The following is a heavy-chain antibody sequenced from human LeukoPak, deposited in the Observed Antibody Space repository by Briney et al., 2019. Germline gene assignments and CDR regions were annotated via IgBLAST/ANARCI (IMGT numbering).Heavy chain of an antibody. V-gene: IGHV5-51*01. CDR2: IYPGDSDT. D-gene: IGHD1-26*01. J-gene: IGHJ4*02. Sequence: GESLQISCKGSGYTFTSYWIGWVRQMPGKGLEWMGIIYPGDSDTRYSPSFQGQVTISADKSISTAYLQWSSLKASDTAMYYCARQGREYSGSYYSRFDYWGQGTLVTVSS. CDR1: GYTFTSYW. CDR3: ARQGREYSGSYYSRFDY.